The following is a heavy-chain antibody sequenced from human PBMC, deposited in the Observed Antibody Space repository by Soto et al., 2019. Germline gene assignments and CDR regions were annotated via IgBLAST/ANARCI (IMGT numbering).Heavy chain of an antibody. V-gene: IGHV5-51*01. CDR2: IYPGDSDT. Sequence: PGESLKISCKGSGYSFTSYWIGWVRQMPGKGLEWMGIIYPGDSDTRYSPSFQGQVTISADKSISTAYLQWSSLKASDTAMYYCARHHTYYDFWSGYSGIFDYWGQGTLVTVSS. J-gene: IGHJ4*02. D-gene: IGHD3-3*01. CDR3: ARHHTYYDFWSGYSGIFDY. CDR1: GYSFTSYW.